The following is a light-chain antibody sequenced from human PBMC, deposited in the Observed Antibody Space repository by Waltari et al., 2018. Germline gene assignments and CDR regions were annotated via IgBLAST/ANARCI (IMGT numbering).Light chain of an antibody. CDR2: ADS. J-gene: IGKJ4*01. CDR1: QGISSF. V-gene: IGKV1-9*01. Sequence: QLTQSPSSLSASVGDRVTITCRASQGISSFLAWYQQKAGKAPKLRIYADSTLQSGVPSRFSGSGSGTDFTLTISSLQPEDFATYYCQQLNSYPPTFGGGTKVEIK. CDR3: QQLNSYPPT.